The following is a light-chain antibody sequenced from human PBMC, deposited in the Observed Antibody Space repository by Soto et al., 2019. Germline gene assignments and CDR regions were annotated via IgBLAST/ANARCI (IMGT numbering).Light chain of an antibody. CDR3: QQSHSTPPT. V-gene: IGKV1-39*01. Sequence: DTQMTQSPSSLSASVGDRVTITCRASQSISSYLNWYQQKPGRAPKLLIFAASSLQSGVPSRFSGSGSGTDFTLTISSLQPEDFATYYCQQSHSTPPTFGGGTKVEIK. J-gene: IGKJ4*01. CDR1: QSISSY. CDR2: AAS.